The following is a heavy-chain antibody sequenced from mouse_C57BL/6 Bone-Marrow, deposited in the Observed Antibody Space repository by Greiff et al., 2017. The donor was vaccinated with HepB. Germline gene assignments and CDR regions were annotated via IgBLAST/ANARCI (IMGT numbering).Heavy chain of an antibody. V-gene: IGHV14-3*01. CDR2: IDPANGNT. D-gene: IGHD2-3*01. CDR1: GFNIKNTY. J-gene: IGHJ1*03. Sequence: VHVKQSVAELVRPGASVKLSCTASGFNIKNTYMHWVKQRPEQGLEWIGRIDPANGNTKYAPKFQGKATITADTSSNTAYLQRSSLTSEDTAIYYCARYDGYSWYFDVWGTGTTVTVSS. CDR3: ARYDGYSWYFDV.